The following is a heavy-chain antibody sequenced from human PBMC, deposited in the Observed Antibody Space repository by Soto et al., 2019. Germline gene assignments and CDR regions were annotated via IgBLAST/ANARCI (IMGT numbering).Heavy chain of an antibody. J-gene: IGHJ4*02. Sequence: QVQLVESGGGVVQPGRSLRLSCAASGFTFSSYAMHWVRQAPGKGLEWVAVISYDGSNKYYADSVKGRFTISRYNSKNTLYLQMNSLRAEDTAVYYCARTKSSSSWYVPFDYWGQGTLVTVSS. V-gene: IGHV3-30-3*01. CDR1: GFTFSSYA. D-gene: IGHD6-13*01. CDR3: ARTKSSSSWYVPFDY. CDR2: ISYDGSNK.